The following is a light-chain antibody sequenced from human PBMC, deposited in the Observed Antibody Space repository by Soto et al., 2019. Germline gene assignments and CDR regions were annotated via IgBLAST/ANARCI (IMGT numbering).Light chain of an antibody. V-gene: IGLV2-14*01. CDR3: CSYTHTSTYV. CDR1: SSDVGVYNY. CDR2: DVT. Sequence: QSVLTQPASVSGSPGQSIAISCTGTSSDVGVYNYVSWYQQHPGKAPKLMIYDVTNRPSGVSNRFSGSKSGNTASLTIAGLQAEDEAAYSCCSYTHTSTYVFGSGTKVTVL. J-gene: IGLJ1*01.